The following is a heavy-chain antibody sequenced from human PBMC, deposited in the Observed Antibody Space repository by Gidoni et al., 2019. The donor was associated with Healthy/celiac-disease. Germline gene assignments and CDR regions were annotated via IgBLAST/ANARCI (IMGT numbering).Heavy chain of an antibody. CDR1: GSSISSSSYY. D-gene: IGHD3-9*01. Sequence: QLQLQESGPSLVKPSETLSLTCTVSGSSISSSSYYWGWLRQPPGKGLEWIGSIYYSGSTYYNPSLKSRVTISVDTSKNQFSLKLSSVTAADTAVYYCARHGLRYFDQFDYWGQGTLVTVSS. CDR3: ARHGLRYFDQFDY. CDR2: IYYSGST. V-gene: IGHV4-39*01. J-gene: IGHJ4*02.